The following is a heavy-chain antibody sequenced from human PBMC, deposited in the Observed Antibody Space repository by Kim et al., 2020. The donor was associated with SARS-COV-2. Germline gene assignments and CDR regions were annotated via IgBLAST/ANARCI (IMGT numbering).Heavy chain of an antibody. CDR3: AGGYSYGWYYFDY. Sequence: YSPSLKSRVAISVDTSKNQFSRRLSSVTAADTAVYYWAGGYSYGWYYFDYWGQGTLVTVSS. D-gene: IGHD5-18*01. V-gene: IGHV4-34*01. J-gene: IGHJ4*02.